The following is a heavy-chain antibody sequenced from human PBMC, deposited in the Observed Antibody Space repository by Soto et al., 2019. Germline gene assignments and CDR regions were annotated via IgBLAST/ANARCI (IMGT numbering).Heavy chain of an antibody. CDR3: ATRPPGGPWVGVFDY. CDR1: GDSISNSRFY. J-gene: IGHJ4*02. Sequence: PSETLSLTCSVSGDSISNSRFYWAWIRQPPGEGLEWIGSIYHTGNAYYNPSLKSRVTISVDTSKNQFSLKLTSVTAADAALYYCATRPPGGPWVGVFDYWSQGTLVTVSS. CDR2: IYHTGNA. D-gene: IGHD3-10*01. V-gene: IGHV4-39*01.